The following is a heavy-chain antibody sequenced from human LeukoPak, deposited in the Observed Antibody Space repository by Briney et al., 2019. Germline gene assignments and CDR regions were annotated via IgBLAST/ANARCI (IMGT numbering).Heavy chain of an antibody. CDR2: ISGNAGAT. Sequence: GGSLRLSCAASGFTFRSYTMSWVRQAPGKGPEWVSAISGNAGATNYADSVRGRFTISRDNSNNTLYRQVNSLRAEDTSYYYCSKNERTNGGYFDSWVRGALATVSS. V-gene: IGHV3-23*01. D-gene: IGHD1-1*01. CDR3: SKNERTNGGYFDS. CDR1: GFTFRSYT. J-gene: IGHJ4*02.